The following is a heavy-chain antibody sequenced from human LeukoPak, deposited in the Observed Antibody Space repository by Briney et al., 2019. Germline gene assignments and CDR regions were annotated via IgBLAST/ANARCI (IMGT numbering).Heavy chain of an antibody. D-gene: IGHD3-10*01. J-gene: IGHJ5*02. Sequence: PGGSLRLSRAASGFTFSSYSMNWVRQAPGKGLEWVSSISCSSSYIYYADSVKGRFTISRDNAKNSLYLQMNSLRTEDTAVYYCAKDSRARRFGEVLSRTAQYNWFDPWGQGTMVTVSS. CDR2: ISCSSSYI. CDR3: AKDSRARRFGEVLSRTAQYNWFDP. CDR1: GFTFSSYS. V-gene: IGHV3-21*01.